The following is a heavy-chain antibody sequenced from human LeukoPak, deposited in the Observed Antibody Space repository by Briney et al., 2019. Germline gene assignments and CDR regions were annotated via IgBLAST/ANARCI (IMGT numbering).Heavy chain of an antibody. V-gene: IGHV4-34*01. J-gene: IGHJ5*02. Sequence: SETLSLTCAVYGGSFSGYYWSWIRQPPGKGLEWIGEINHSGSTNYNPSLKSRVTISVDTSKNQFSLKLSSVTAADTAVYYCARDKNWFDPWGQGTLVTVSS. CDR3: ARDKNWFDP. CDR2: INHSGST. CDR1: GGSFSGYY.